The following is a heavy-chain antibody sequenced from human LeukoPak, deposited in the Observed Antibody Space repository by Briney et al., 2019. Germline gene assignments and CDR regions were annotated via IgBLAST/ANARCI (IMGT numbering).Heavy chain of an antibody. CDR3: ARDLDSAHFYGLDV. J-gene: IGHJ6*02. D-gene: IGHD3-10*01. CDR1: GFTFSTYA. Sequence: GGSLRLSCAASGFTFSTYAMSWVRQAPGKGLGWVANIKQDGGEKYYVDSVKRRFTISRDNAKNSLYLQMNSLRGEDTAVYYCARDLDSAHFYGLDVWGQGTTVTVSS. CDR2: IKQDGGEK. V-gene: IGHV3-7*04.